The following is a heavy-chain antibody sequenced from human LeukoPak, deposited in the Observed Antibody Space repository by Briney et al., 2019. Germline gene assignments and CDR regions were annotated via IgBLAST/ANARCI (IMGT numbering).Heavy chain of an antibody. J-gene: IGHJ4*02. CDR1: GYSFTSYW. V-gene: IGHV5-51*01. CDR3: ARRSTVVNAPFDY. Sequence: VESLKISFKGSGYSFTSYWIGWVRQMPGKGLEWMGIIYPGDSDTRYSPSFQGQVTISADKSISTAYLQWSSLKASDTAMYFCARRSTVVNAPFDYWGQGTLVTVSS. D-gene: IGHD4-23*01. CDR2: IYPGDSDT.